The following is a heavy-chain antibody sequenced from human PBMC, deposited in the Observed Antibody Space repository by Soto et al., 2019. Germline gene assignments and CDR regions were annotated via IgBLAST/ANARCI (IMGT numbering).Heavy chain of an antibody. J-gene: IGHJ4*02. D-gene: IGHD2-15*01. Sequence: QLQLQESGPGLVKPSETLSLTCTVSGGSISSRSYYWGWIRQPPGKGLEWIGNIYYRGSTHYTPSLKSRVTISVDTSKNQFSLKLSSVTAADTAVYYCARMVEVDCSSSTCSPHFDYWGQGTLVTVSS. V-gene: IGHV4-39*01. CDR3: ARMVEVDCSSSTCSPHFDY. CDR1: GGSISSRSYY. CDR2: IYYRGST.